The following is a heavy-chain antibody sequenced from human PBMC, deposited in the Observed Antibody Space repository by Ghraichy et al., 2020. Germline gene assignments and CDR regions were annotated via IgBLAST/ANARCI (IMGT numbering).Heavy chain of an antibody. D-gene: IGHD4-17*01. J-gene: IGHJ4*02. Sequence: SETLSLTCTVSGGSISSSSYYWGWIRQPPGKGLEWIGSIYYSGSTYYNPSLKSRVTISVDTSKNQFSLKLSSVTAADTAVYYCARRVDGDYGYVNYFDYWGQGTLVTVSS. CDR2: IYYSGST. V-gene: IGHV4-39*01. CDR1: GGSISSSSYY. CDR3: ARRVDGDYGYVNYFDY.